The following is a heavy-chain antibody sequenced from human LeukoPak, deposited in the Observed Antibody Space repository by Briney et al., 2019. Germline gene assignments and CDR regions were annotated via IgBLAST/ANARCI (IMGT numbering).Heavy chain of an antibody. V-gene: IGHV3-30-3*01. CDR2: ISYDGSNK. J-gene: IGHJ3*02. CDR3: ARGGKLELREAFDI. CDR1: GFTFSSYA. Sequence: PGGSLRLSCAASGFTFSSYAMHWVRQAPGKGLEWVAVISYDGSNKYYADSVKGRFTISRDNSKNTLYLQMNSLRAEDTAVYYCARGGKLELREAFDIWGQGTMVTVSS. D-gene: IGHD1-7*01.